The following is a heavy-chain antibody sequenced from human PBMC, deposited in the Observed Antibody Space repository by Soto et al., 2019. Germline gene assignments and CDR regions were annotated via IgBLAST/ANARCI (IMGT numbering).Heavy chain of an antibody. CDR2: IIPILGIA. CDR3: ARDLPPPYYYMDV. CDR1: GGTFSSYT. J-gene: IGHJ6*03. V-gene: IGHV1-69*04. Sequence: ASVKVSCKASGGTFSSYTISWVRQAPGQGLEWMGRIIPILGIANYAQKFQGRVTITADKSTSTAYMELSSLRSEDTAVYYCARDLPPPYYYMDVWGKGTTVTVSS.